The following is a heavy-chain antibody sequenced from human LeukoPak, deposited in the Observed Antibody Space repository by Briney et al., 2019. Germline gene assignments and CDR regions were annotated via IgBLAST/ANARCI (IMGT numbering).Heavy chain of an antibody. CDR3: ARGPRGYSGYGLLRFDY. CDR2: INHSGST. CDR1: GGSFSDSY. J-gene: IGHJ4*02. D-gene: IGHD5-12*01. Sequence: SETLSLTCAVYGGSFSDSYWAWIRQPPGKGLEWIGEINHSGSTNYNPSLKSRVTISVDTSKNQFSLKLSSVTAADTAVYYCARGPRGYSGYGLLRFDYWGQGTLVSVSS. V-gene: IGHV4-34*01.